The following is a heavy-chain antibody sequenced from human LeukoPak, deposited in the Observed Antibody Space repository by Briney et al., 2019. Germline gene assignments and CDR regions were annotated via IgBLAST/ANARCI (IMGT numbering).Heavy chain of an antibody. CDR3: AREKQTAGSDY. J-gene: IGHJ4*02. D-gene: IGHD3-10*01. CDR1: GGSIDGYY. V-gene: IGHV4-59*01. CDR2: IYYTGNA. Sequence: SETLSLTCTVSGGSIDGYYWSWIRQSPGKGLEWIGYIYYTGNAFYNPSLKSRVIISLDTSKNQLSLNLRSVTAADTAVYYCAREKQTAGSDYWGQGTLVTVSS.